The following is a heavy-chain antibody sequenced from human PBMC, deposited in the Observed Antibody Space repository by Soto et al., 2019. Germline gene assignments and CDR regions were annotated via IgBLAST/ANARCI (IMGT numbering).Heavy chain of an antibody. Sequence: LSLTCTVSGGSISSGDYYWSWIRQPPGKGLEWIGYIYYSGSTYYNPSLKSRVTISVDTSKNQFSLKLSSVTAADTAVYYCARVGFGELLAHGMDVWGQGTTVTVSS. CDR2: IYYSGST. D-gene: IGHD3-10*01. J-gene: IGHJ6*02. CDR1: GGSISSGDYY. V-gene: IGHV4-30-4*01. CDR3: ARVGFGELLAHGMDV.